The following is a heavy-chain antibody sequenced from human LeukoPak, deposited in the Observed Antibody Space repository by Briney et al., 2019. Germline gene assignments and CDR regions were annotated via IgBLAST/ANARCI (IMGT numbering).Heavy chain of an antibody. Sequence: ASVKVSCKASGGTFSSCAISWVRQAPGQGLEWMGRIIPIFGTANYAQKFQGRVTITTDESTSTAYMELSSLRSEDTAVYYCARDNDSSGYYYAPKSAFDIWDQGTMVTVSS. CDR1: GGTFSSCA. CDR3: ARDNDSSGYYYAPKSAFDI. D-gene: IGHD3-22*01. V-gene: IGHV1-69*05. CDR2: IIPIFGTA. J-gene: IGHJ3*02.